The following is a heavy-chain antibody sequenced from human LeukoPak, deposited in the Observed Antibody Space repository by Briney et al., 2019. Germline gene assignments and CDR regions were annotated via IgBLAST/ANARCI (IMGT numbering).Heavy chain of an antibody. Sequence: ASVKVSCKASGYTFTTYGISWVRQAPGQGLEWMGWISGYNGNTNYAQRLQGRVTMATDTSTSTAYMELRSLRSDDTAVYYCAREGARAFDIWGQGTMVTVSS. CDR1: GYTFTTYG. V-gene: IGHV1-18*01. CDR2: ISGYNGNT. J-gene: IGHJ3*02. D-gene: IGHD3-16*01. CDR3: AREGARAFDI.